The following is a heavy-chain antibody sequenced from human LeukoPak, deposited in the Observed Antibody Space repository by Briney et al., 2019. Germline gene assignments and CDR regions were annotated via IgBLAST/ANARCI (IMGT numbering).Heavy chain of an antibody. J-gene: IGHJ5*02. CDR3: AKVDSSGNWFDP. CDR2: ISGSGGST. D-gene: IGHD6-19*01. V-gene: IGHV3-23*01. CDR1: GFTFSSYA. Sequence: QPGGSERLSCAASGFTFSSYAMSWVRQAPGKGLEWVSAISGSGGSTYYADSVKGRFTISRDNSKNTLYLQMNSLRAEDTAVYYCAKVDSSGNWFDPWGQGTLVTVSS.